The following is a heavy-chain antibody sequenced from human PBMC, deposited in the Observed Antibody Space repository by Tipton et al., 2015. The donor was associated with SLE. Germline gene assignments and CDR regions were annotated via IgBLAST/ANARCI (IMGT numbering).Heavy chain of an antibody. V-gene: IGHV4-34*01. CDR3: AREDGYYYGSGSYSHY. J-gene: IGHJ4*02. CDR2: INHSGST. Sequence: TLSLTCAVYGGSFSGYYWSWIRQAPGKGLEWMGEINHSGSTNYNPSLKSRVTISVDTSKNQFSLKLSSVTAADTAVYYCAREDGYYYGSGSYSHYWGQGTLVTVSS. CDR1: GGSFSGYY. D-gene: IGHD3-10*01.